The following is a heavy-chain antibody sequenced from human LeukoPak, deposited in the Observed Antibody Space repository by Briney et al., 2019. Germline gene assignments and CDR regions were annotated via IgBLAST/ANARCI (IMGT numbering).Heavy chain of an antibody. CDR1: GYTFTGYY. V-gene: IGHV1-2*02. D-gene: IGHD3-3*01. J-gene: IGHJ6*02. CDR3: ARGPPYWSGYHRPYGMDV. CDR2: INPNSGGT. Sequence: AASVKVSCKASGYTFTGYYMHWVRQAPGQVLEWMGWINPNSGGTNYAQKFRGRVTMTRDTSISTAYMELSRLRSDDTAVYYCARGPPYWSGYHRPYGMDVWGQGTTVTVSS.